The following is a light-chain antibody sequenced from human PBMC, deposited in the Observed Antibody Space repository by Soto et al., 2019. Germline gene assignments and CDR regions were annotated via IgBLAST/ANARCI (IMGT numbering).Light chain of an antibody. V-gene: IGKV3-15*01. J-gene: IGKJ5*01. CDR3: QQYNNWPIT. CDR2: GAS. Sequence: EIVMTQSPATLSVSPGERATLSCRASQNIISNLAWYRQKPGQAPRLLIYGASTRATGIPARFSGSGSGTEFTLTISSLQSEDFEVYYCQQYNNWPITFGQGTRLEIK. CDR1: QNIISN.